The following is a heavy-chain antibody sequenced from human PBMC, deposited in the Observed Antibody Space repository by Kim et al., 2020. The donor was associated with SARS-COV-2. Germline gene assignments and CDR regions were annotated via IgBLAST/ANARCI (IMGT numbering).Heavy chain of an antibody. CDR3: ASRRLRWPLFDY. J-gene: IGHJ4*02. D-gene: IGHD4-17*01. Sequence: SETLSLTCTVSGGFISSGGYYWSWIRQHPGKGLEWIGYIYYSGSTYYNPSLKSRVTISVDTSKNQFSLKLSSETAADTAVYYCASRRLRWPLFDYWGQGTLVTVSS. V-gene: IGHV4-31*03. CDR1: GGFISSGGYY. CDR2: IYYSGST.